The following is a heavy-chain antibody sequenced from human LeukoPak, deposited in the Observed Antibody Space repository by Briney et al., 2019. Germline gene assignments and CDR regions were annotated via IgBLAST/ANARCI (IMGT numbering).Heavy chain of an antibody. Sequence: GGSLRLSCAASGFTFSSYAMSWVRQAPGKGLEWVSAISGSGGSTYYADSVKGRFTISRDNSRNTLYLQMNSLRAEDTALYYCAKDGDTVSGTYYFDMDVWGKGTTVTISS. CDR2: ISGSGGST. CDR1: GFTFSSYA. CDR3: AKDGDTVSGTYYFDMDV. J-gene: IGHJ6*03. V-gene: IGHV3-23*01. D-gene: IGHD1-26*01.